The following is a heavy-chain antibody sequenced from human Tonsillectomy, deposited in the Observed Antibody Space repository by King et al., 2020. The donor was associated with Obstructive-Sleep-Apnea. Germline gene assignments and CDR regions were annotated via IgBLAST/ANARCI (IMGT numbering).Heavy chain of an antibody. D-gene: IGHD2-2*01. Sequence: VQLVESGTEVKKPGASVKVSCKASGYTFTAYYIHWVRQAPGQGLEWMGWINPDSGGANYAQKFQGRVTMTRETSITTAYMELSRLKSDDTAVYYCARDRLRCGISSCYVRDAFDIWGQGTMVTVS. V-gene: IGHV1-2*02. J-gene: IGHJ3*02. CDR3: ARDRLRCGISSCYVRDAFDI. CDR2: INPDSGGA. CDR1: GYTFTAYY.